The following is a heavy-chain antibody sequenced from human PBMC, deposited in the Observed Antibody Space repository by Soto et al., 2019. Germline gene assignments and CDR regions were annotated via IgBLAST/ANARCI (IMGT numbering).Heavy chain of an antibody. CDR2: ISYDGTNK. CDR1: GFTFSTYG. J-gene: IGHJ6*02. CDR3: AKDLQSYGDYDYYCYGMDV. Sequence: QVQLVESGGGEVQPGRSLTISCAASGFTFSTYGMHWVRQTPGKGLEWVAVISYDGTNKFYSDSVKGRFTISRDNVKNTLTLQMNSLRADDTAVYSCAKDLQSYGDYDYYCYGMDVWGRGTRVTVSS. V-gene: IGHV3-30*18. D-gene: IGHD4-17*01.